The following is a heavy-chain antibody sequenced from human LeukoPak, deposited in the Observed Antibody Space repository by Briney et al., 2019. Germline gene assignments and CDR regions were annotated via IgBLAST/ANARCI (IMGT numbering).Heavy chain of an antibody. CDR3: ARGLRWAVADFFDY. J-gene: IGHJ4*02. Sequence: RASVKVSCKASGYTFTTYDINWVRQATGQGLEWMGWMNPNSGNTGYAQKFQGRVTMTRNTSISTAYMELSSLRSEDTAVYYCARGLRWAVADFFDYWGQGTLVTVSS. V-gene: IGHV1-8*01. D-gene: IGHD6-19*01. CDR1: GYTFTTYD. CDR2: MNPNSGNT.